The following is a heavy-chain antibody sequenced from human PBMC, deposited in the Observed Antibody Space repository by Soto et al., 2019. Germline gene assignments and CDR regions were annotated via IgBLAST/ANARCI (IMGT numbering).Heavy chain of an antibody. V-gene: IGHV3-30-3*01. CDR3: ARPLWRDDYNWGYFDL. D-gene: IGHD4-4*01. CDR2: YDGSNK. Sequence: QVQLVESGGGVVQPGRSLRLSCAASGFTFSSYAMHWVRQAPGKGLEWVAVYDGSNKYYADSVKGRFTISRDNSKNTLYLQMNSLRLEDTAVYYCARPLWRDDYNWGYFDLWGRGTLVTVSS. CDR1: GFTFSSYA. J-gene: IGHJ2*01.